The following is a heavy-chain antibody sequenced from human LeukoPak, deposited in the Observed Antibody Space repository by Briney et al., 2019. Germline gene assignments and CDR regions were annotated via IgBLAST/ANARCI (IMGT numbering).Heavy chain of an antibody. V-gene: IGHV3-48*01. CDR2: ISSSSSTI. Sequence: GGSLRLSCAASGFTFSSYSMNWVRQAPGKGLEWVSYISSSSSTIYYADSVKGRFTISRDNAKNSLYLQMNSLRAEDTAVYYCAKAVRGPEIWYFDYWGQGTLVTVSS. CDR3: AKAVRGPEIWYFDY. D-gene: IGHD3-10*01. CDR1: GFTFSSYS. J-gene: IGHJ4*02.